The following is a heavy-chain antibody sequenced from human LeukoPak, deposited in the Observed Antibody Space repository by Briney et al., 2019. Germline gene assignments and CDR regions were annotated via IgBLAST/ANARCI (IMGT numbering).Heavy chain of an antibody. CDR3: AKADFDY. J-gene: IGHJ4*02. Sequence: EGSLRLSCAASGFTFSSYWMNWVRQAPGKGLEWVANIKQDGSEKYYADSVKGRFTISRDNSKNTLYLQMNSLRAEDTAVYYCAKADFDYWGQGTLVTVSS. CDR1: GFTFSSYW. CDR2: IKQDGSEK. V-gene: IGHV3-7*01.